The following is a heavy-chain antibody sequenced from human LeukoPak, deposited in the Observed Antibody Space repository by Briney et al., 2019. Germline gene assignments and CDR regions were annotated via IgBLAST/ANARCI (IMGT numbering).Heavy chain of an antibody. D-gene: IGHD1-1*01. Sequence: GGSLRLSCAASGFTFSSYWMSWVRQAPGKGLEWVANIKQDGSEKYYVDSVKGRFTISRDNAKNSLYLQMNSPRAEDTAVYYCARGVYNTRGYYYYMDVWGKGTTVTVSS. CDR1: GFTFSSYW. V-gene: IGHV3-7*04. CDR3: ARGVYNTRGYYYYMDV. CDR2: IKQDGSEK. J-gene: IGHJ6*03.